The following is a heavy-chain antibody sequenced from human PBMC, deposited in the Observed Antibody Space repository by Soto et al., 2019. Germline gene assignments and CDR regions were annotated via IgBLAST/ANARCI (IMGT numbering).Heavy chain of an antibody. V-gene: IGHV3-23*01. CDR2: ISGSGGGT. J-gene: IGHJ4*02. CDR1: GFTCSSYA. CDR3: AKFGMATTKRSPPYYIDY. Sequence: RGSLRLSCSASGFTCSSYAMSWVRQAPGKGLEWVSSISGSGGGTYYADSVKGRFTFSRDNSKNTLYLQMNSLRAEDTAVYYCAKFGMATTKRSPPYYIDYWGQGARVTVPQ. D-gene: IGHD1-1*01.